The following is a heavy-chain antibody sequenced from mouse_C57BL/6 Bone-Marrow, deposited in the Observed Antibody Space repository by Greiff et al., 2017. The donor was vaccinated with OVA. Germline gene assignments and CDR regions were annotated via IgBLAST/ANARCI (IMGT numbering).Heavy chain of an antibody. CDR1: GYTFTSYW. D-gene: IGHD1-1*01. CDR2: IYPGSGST. CDR3: ARRYYGSSYWYFDV. V-gene: IGHV1-55*01. Sequence: QVQLQQPGAELVKPGASVKMSCKASGYTFTSYWITWVKQRPGQGPEWIGDIYPGSGSTNYNEKFKSKATLTVDTSSSTAYMQLSSLTSEDSAVYYCARRYYGSSYWYFDVWGTGTTVTVSS. J-gene: IGHJ1*03.